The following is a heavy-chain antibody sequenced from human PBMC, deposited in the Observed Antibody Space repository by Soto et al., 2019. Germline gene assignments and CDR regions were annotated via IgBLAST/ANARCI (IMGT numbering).Heavy chain of an antibody. J-gene: IGHJ5*02. V-gene: IGHV3-11*01. CDR2: ITTSGTTM. CDR3: ARHGGTFEP. CDR1: GFIVSDYD. Sequence: QVQVVESGGGLVKPGGSLRLSCAASGFIVSDYDMTWIRQAPGKGLEWVSCITTSGTTMYYTDSMKGRFTISRDNAKNSVYLQMNQLRDEDTAIYYCARHGGTFEPWGQGTLVSVSS. D-gene: IGHD1-7*01.